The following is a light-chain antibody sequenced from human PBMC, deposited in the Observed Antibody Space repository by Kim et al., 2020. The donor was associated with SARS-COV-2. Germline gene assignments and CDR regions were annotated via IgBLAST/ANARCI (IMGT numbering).Light chain of an antibody. CDR1: SRDIGSYNY. V-gene: IGLV2-14*03. Sequence: GQSFNSACPVTSRDIGSYNYVSWYLQHPGKAPKVLIYDVSNRPSGISNRFSGSKSGNTASLTISGLQAEDEADYYCASYRSSNIYVFGTGTKVTVL. CDR2: DVS. J-gene: IGLJ1*01. CDR3: ASYRSSNIYV.